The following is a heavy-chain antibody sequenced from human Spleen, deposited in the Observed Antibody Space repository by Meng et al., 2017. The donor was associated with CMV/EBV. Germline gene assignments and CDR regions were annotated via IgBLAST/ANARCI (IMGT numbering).Heavy chain of an antibody. D-gene: IGHD6-6*01. CDR1: GYTFTGYY. J-gene: IGHJ5*02. Sequence: KRSGYTFTGYYMHWVRPAPGQGLEWMGWINPNSGGTNYAQKFQGRVTMTRDTSISTAYMELSRLRSDDTAVYYCASLYSSSSPGWFDPWGQGTLVTVSS. CDR3: ASLYSSSSPGWFDP. CDR2: INPNSGGT. V-gene: IGHV1-2*02.